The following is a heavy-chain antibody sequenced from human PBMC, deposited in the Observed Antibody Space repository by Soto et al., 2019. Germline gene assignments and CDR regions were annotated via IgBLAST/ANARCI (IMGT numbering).Heavy chain of an antibody. J-gene: IGHJ4*02. Sequence: EVQLVESGGGLVQPGGSLRLSCAASGFTFSSYWMSWVRQAPGKGLEWVANIKQDGSEKYYVDSVKGRFTISRDNAKNSLYLQKNSLRAEDTAVYYCARDRYCSSTSCTEPFDYWGQGTLVTVSS. D-gene: IGHD2-2*01. CDR1: GFTFSSYW. CDR2: IKQDGSEK. V-gene: IGHV3-7*01. CDR3: ARDRYCSSTSCTEPFDY.